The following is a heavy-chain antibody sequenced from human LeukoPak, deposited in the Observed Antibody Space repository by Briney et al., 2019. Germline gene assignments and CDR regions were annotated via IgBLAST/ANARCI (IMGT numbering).Heavy chain of an antibody. CDR1: GGSISSYY. CDR3: ARDVAAADYYFDY. D-gene: IGHD6-13*01. Sequence: KPSETLSLTCTVSGGSISSYYWSWIRQPQGKGLEWIGYIYYSGSTNYNPSLKSRVTISVDTSKNQFSLKLSSVTAADTTVYYCARDVAAADYYFDYWGQGTLVTVSS. V-gene: IGHV4-59*01. J-gene: IGHJ4*02. CDR2: IYYSGST.